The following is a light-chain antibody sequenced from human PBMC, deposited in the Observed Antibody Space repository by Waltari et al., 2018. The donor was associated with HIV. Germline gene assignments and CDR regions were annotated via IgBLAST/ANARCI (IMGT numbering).Light chain of an antibody. CDR3: SSFTTTSTLL. Sequence: QSALTQPASVSGSPGQSITVSCTGTNSDVGAYNYVSWYQQTPGTAPKLVIYEVSYRPSCISNRFSGSKSGNTASLTISGLQTEDEADYYCSSFTTTSTLLFGGGTKVTVL. CDR1: NSDVGAYNY. CDR2: EVS. V-gene: IGLV2-14*01. J-gene: IGLJ2*01.